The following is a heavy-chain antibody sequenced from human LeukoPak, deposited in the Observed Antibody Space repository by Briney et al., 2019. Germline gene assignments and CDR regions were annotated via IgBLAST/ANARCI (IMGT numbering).Heavy chain of an antibody. V-gene: IGHV4-4*07. D-gene: IGHD3-22*01. J-gene: IGHJ5*02. Sequence: PSETLSLTCTVSGGPISSYYWSWIRQPAGKGLEWIGRIYTSGSTNYNPSLKSRVTMSVDTSKNQFSLKLSSVTAADTAVYYCARGAGYYYENWFDPWGQGTLVTVSS. CDR2: IYTSGST. CDR1: GGPISSYY. CDR3: ARGAGYYYENWFDP.